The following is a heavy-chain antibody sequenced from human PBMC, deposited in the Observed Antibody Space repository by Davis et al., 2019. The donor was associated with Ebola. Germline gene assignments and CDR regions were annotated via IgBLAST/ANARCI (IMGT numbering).Heavy chain of an antibody. J-gene: IGHJ4*02. CDR2: VYYSGST. Sequence: MPSETLSLTCTPSGCPISPYYWSWIRQLPGKGLEWVGYVYYSGSTKYNLSLKGRVAISVDTSKNQFSLKLSSLTAADTDVYYCARSYGAAPFDYWGQGTLVTVSS. CDR3: ARSYGAAPFDY. D-gene: IGHD4/OR15-4a*01. CDR1: GCPISPYY. V-gene: IGHV4-59*08.